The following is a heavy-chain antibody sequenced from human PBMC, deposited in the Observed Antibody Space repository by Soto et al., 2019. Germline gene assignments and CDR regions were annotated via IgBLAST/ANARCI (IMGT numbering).Heavy chain of an antibody. J-gene: IGHJ3*02. CDR2: ISSGSVSI. CDR3: ARDRRGVAGTARAFET. CDR1: GFPFDLFN. Sequence: PGGSLRLSCVGSGFPFDLFNMNWIRQAPGKGLEWISYISSGSVSIYYADSVKGRFTISRDNAKNSLFLQMNSLRDEDTALYYCARDRRGVAGTARAFETWGQGTMVTV. V-gene: IGHV3-48*02. D-gene: IGHD6-19*01.